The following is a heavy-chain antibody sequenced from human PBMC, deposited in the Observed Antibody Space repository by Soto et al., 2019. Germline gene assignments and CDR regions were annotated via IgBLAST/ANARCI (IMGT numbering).Heavy chain of an antibody. D-gene: IGHD3-16*01. CDR3: ARVWAGGTYYFDY. J-gene: IGHJ4*02. V-gene: IGHV4-59*01. CDR2: IYYSGST. Sequence: SETLSLTCTVSGGSISSYYWSWIRQPPGKGLEWIGYIYYSGSTNYNPSLKSRVTISVDTSKNQFSLKLSSVTAADTAVYYCARVWAGGTYYFDYWGQGTLVTVSS. CDR1: GGSISSYY.